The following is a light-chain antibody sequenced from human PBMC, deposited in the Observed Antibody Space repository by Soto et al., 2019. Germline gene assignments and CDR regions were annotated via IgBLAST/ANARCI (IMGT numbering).Light chain of an antibody. CDR1: SSDVGEYNY. J-gene: IGLJ1*01. CDR3: TSYTNGTYV. CDR2: EVT. V-gene: IGLV2-14*01. Sequence: QSALTQPASVSGSPGQSITISCTGSSSDVGEYNYVCWYQHHPGKAPKLIISEVTKRPSGVSNRFSGSKSGNTASLTISGLQAEDEADYYCTSYTNGTYVFGTGTKVTVL.